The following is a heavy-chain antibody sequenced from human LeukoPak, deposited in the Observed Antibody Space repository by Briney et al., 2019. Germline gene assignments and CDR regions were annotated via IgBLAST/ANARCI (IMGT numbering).Heavy chain of an antibody. CDR2: IWYDGSNK. J-gene: IGHJ6*04. CDR3: GGGGGWDVMLPYYYYGMDV. V-gene: IGHV3-33*01. Sequence: PGGPLRLSCAASGFTFSSYGMHWVRQAPGKGLEWVVVIWYDGSNKYYADSEKGRFTVSRDNSKNTLYLQMISLRAEDTPVYYCGGGGGWDVMLPYYYYGMDVWAKGPRSPSPQ. D-gene: IGHD3-16*01. CDR1: GFTFSSYG.